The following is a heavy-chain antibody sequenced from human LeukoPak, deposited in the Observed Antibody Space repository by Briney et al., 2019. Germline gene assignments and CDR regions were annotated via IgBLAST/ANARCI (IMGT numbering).Heavy chain of an antibody. V-gene: IGHV3-30-3*01. Sequence: PGGSLRLSCAASGFTFSSYAMHWVRQAPGKGLEWVAVISYDGSNKYYADSVKGRFTISRDNSKNTLYLQMNSLRAEDTAVYYCARDSAAVTTFVDYWGQGTLVTVSS. J-gene: IGHJ4*02. CDR2: ISYDGSNK. CDR1: GFTFSSYA. CDR3: ARDSAAVTTFVDY. D-gene: IGHD4-17*01.